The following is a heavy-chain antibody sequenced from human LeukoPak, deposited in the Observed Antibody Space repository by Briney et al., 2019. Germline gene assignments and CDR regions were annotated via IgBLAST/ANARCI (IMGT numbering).Heavy chain of an antibody. CDR1: GYTFTGYY. CDR3: ARVYCSSSPCYGKFDP. Sequence: GASVKVSCKASGYTFTGYYMHWVRQAPGQGLEWMGWINPNSGGTNYAQKFQGRVTMTRDTSISTVYMELSRLTSDDTAVYYCARVYCSSSPCYGKFDPWGQGTLDSVSS. D-gene: IGHD2-2*01. V-gene: IGHV1-2*02. J-gene: IGHJ5*02. CDR2: INPNSGGT.